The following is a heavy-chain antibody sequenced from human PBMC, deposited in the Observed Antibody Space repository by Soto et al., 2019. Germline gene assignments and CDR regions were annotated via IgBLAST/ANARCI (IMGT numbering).Heavy chain of an antibody. CDR2: IYYSGST. V-gene: IGHV4-59*01. CDR3: ASGGYSYGYGDAFDI. D-gene: IGHD5-18*01. Sequence: SETLSLTCTVSGGSISSYYWSWIRQPPGKGLEWIGYIYYSGSTNYNPSLKSRVTISVDTSKNQFSLKLSSVTAADTAVYYCASGGYSYGYGDAFDIWGQGTMVTVSS. J-gene: IGHJ3*02. CDR1: GGSISSYY.